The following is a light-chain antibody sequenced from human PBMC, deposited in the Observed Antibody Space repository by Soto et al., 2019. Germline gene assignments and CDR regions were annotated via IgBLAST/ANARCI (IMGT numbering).Light chain of an antibody. Sequence: EIVMTQSPVTLSVSPGERATLSCRASQNISRSLAWYQQKPGQAPRLLIYGASSRATGIPDRFSGSGSGTDFTLTISRLEPEDFAVYYCQQYGSSSWTFGQGTKVDIK. CDR2: GAS. CDR1: QNISRS. V-gene: IGKV3-20*01. CDR3: QQYGSSSWT. J-gene: IGKJ1*01.